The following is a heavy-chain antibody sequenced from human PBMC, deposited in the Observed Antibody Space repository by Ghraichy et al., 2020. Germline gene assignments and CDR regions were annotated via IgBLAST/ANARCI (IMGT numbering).Heavy chain of an antibody. CDR2: INPNSGGT. D-gene: IGHD6-19*01. CDR3: ARDKGPAVPGGFDY. V-gene: IGHV1-2*02. Sequence: ASVKVSCKASGDTFTGYYMHWVRQAPGQGLEWMGWINPNSGGTNYAQKFQGRVTMTRDTSISTAYMELSRLRSDDTAVYYCARDKGPAVPGGFDYWGQGTLVTVSS. J-gene: IGHJ4*02. CDR1: GDTFTGYY.